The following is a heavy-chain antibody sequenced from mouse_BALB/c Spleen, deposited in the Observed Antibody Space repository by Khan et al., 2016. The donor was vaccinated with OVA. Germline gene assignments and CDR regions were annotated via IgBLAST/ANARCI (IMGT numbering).Heavy chain of an antibody. Sequence: EVRLVESGGGLVRPGGSLKLSCAASGFSFSSYSMSWVRQTPEKRLEWVATISSGGSYTYYPDSVKGRFTISRDNAKNTQHLQVNSLRSEDTAMYYCTGRRGYYGSSPYFDYWGQGTTLTVSS. V-gene: IGHV5-6-4*01. CDR2: ISSGGSYT. CDR1: GFSFSSYS. CDR3: TGRRGYYGSSPYFDY. D-gene: IGHD1-1*01. J-gene: IGHJ2*01.